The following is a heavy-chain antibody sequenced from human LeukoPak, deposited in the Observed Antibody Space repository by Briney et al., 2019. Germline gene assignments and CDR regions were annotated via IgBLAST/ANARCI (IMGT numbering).Heavy chain of an antibody. CDR3: TTDTLGYCSSTSCYGSYYYYYYGMDV. CDR1: GFTFSNAW. CDR2: IKSKTDGGTT. D-gene: IGHD2-2*01. Sequence: GGSLRLSCAASGFTFSNAWMSWVRQAPGKGLEWVGRIKSKTDGGTTDYAAPVKGRFTISRDDSKNTLYLQMNSLKNEDTAVYYCTTDTLGYCSSTSCYGSYYYYYYGMDVWGKGTTVTASS. J-gene: IGHJ6*04. V-gene: IGHV3-15*01.